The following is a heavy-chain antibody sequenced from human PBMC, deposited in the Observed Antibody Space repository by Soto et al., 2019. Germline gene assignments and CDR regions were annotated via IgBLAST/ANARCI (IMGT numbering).Heavy chain of an antibody. Sequence: QVQLVQSGAEVKKPGASVKVSCKASGYTFTSYFMHWVRQAPGQGLEWMGIINPSGGSTSYAQKFQGRVTMTRDTSTSTVYMELSSMRSEDTAVYYCARDNGEEAAFDIWGQGTMVTVSS. V-gene: IGHV1-46*01. J-gene: IGHJ3*02. CDR1: GYTFTSYF. D-gene: IGHD2-8*01. CDR3: ARDNGEEAAFDI. CDR2: INPSGGST.